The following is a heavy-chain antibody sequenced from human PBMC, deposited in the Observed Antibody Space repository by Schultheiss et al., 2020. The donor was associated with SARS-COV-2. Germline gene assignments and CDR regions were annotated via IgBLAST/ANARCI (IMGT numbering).Heavy chain of an antibody. CDR2: ISAYNGNT. Sequence: ASVKVSCRASGYTFTGYYIHWVRQAPGQGLEWMGWISAYNGNTNYAQKLQGRVTMTTDTSTSTAYMELSSLRSEDTAVYYCAREREAARNWFDPWGQGTLVTVSS. V-gene: IGHV1-18*04. D-gene: IGHD6-6*01. J-gene: IGHJ5*02. CDR1: GYTFTGYY. CDR3: AREREAARNWFDP.